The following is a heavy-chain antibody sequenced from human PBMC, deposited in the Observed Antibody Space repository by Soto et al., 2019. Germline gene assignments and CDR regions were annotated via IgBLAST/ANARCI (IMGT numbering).Heavy chain of an antibody. Sequence: VQLLESGGGLVQPGGSLRLSCEASGFTFSKYAMIWVRQAPGKGQEWVSGIIGSGLTIEHSASVKGRFTISRDNSKNTVYLQMNSLRAEDTAIYYCAKDDVSGDGLWLVSDWGQGTPVTVS. D-gene: IGHD2-21*02. CDR1: GFTFSKYA. V-gene: IGHV3-23*01. J-gene: IGHJ4*02. CDR3: AKDDVSGDGLWLVSD. CDR2: IIGSGLTI.